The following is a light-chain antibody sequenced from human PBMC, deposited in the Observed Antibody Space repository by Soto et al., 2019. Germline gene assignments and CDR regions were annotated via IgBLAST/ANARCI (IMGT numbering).Light chain of an antibody. CDR1: SSHIGSSNL. V-gene: IGLV2-23*01. J-gene: IGLJ3*02. CDR3: CSYAGSSTWV. CDR2: EGN. Sequence: QSVLTQPASVSGSPGQSITISCTASSSHIGSSNLVSWYQHHSGKAPKLIIYEGNKRPSGVSNRFSGSKSGKTASLTISGLQAEDEGTYYCCSYAGSSTWVFGGGTQLTVL.